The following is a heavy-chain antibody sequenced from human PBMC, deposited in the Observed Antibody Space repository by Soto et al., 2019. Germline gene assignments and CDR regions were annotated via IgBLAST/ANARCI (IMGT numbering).Heavy chain of an antibody. CDR3: ARERAVAGFDY. CDR1: GYTFTRYD. V-gene: IGHV1-8*01. CDR2: MNPNSGNK. Sequence: QVHLAQSGAEVKKPGASVKVSCQASGYTFTRYDINWVRQATGQGLEWMGWMNPNSGNKGYAPKFQGRVTMTRNTSISTAYMELSSLRSEDTAVYYCARERAVAGFDYWGQGTLVTVYS. D-gene: IGHD6-19*01. J-gene: IGHJ4*02.